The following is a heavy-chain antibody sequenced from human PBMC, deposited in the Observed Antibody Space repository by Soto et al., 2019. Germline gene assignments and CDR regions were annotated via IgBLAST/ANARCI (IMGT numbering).Heavy chain of an antibody. J-gene: IGHJ5*02. CDR3: ARENSGSSQDWFHP. D-gene: IGHD5-12*01. CDR1: GGSISSYY. Sequence: PSETLSLTCTVSGGSISSYYWSWIRQPPGKGLEWIGYIYYSGSTNYNPSLKSRVTISVDTSKNQFSLKLSSVTAADTAVYYCARENSGSSQDWFHPWRQGPLVTVSS. V-gene: IGHV4-59*01. CDR2: IYYSGST.